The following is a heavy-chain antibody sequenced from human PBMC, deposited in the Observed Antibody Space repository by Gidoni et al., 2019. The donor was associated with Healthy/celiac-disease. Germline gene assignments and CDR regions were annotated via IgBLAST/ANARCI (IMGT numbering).Heavy chain of an antibody. CDR1: GFTVSSNY. D-gene: IGHD4-4*01. CDR3: ARDLRATGRFDY. CDR2: IYSGGST. J-gene: IGHJ4*02. V-gene: IGHV3-66*01. Sequence: EVQLVESGGGLVQPGGSMRLPCAAPGFTVSSNYMSWVRQAPGKGLEWVSVIYSGGSTYYADSVKGRFTISRDNSKNTLYLQMNSLRAEDTAVYYCARDLRATGRFDYWGQGTLVTVSS.